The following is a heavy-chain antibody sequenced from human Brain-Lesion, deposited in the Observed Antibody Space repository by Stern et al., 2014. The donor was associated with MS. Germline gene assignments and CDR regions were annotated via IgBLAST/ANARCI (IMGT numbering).Heavy chain of an antibody. V-gene: IGHV4-4*02. Sequence: QVQLVQSGPGLVKPSGTLSLTCAVSGGSISSGNWRNWVRQPPGKGLEWIGEIFHTGSTNYDPSVKNRVTISVDKSKNQFSLKLTSVTAADTAVYYCARGLIVGSTSLLFDYWGQGILVTVSS. D-gene: IGHD1-26*01. CDR1: GGSISSGNW. CDR3: ARGLIVGSTSLLFDY. CDR2: IFHTGST. J-gene: IGHJ4*02.